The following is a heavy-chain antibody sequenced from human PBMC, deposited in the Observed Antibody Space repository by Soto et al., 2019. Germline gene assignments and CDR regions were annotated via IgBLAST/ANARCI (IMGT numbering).Heavy chain of an antibody. V-gene: IGHV3-23*01. CDR2: ISDSGDNT. CDR3: AKGAYYDFWSGYSAFDH. D-gene: IGHD3-3*01. J-gene: IGHJ4*02. CDR1: GFTFSSSA. Sequence: EVQLLESGGGLVQPGGSLRLSCAASGFTFSSSAVSWVRQAPGKGLEWVSAISDSGDNTYYADSVKGRFTISRDNSENTLHLQMNSLRADDTAVYYCAKGAYYDFWSGYSAFDHWGQGTLVTVSS.